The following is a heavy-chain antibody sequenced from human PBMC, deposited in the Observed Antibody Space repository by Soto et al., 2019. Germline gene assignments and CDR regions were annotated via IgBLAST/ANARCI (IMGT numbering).Heavy chain of an antibody. V-gene: IGHV1-18*01. J-gene: IGHJ4*02. CDR1: GYTFTSYG. D-gene: IGHD3-22*01. CDR3: ARNIGEYYYDSSGYIY. CDR2: ISAYNGNT. Sequence: GASVKVSCKASGYTFTSYGISWARHAPGQGLEWMGWISAYNGNTNYAQKLQGRVTMTTDTSTSTAYMELRSLRSDDTAVYYCARNIGEYYYDSSGYIYWGQGTLVTVSS.